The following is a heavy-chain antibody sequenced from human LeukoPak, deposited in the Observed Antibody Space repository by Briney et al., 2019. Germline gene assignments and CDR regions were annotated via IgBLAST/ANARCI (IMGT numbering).Heavy chain of an antibody. CDR1: GYTFTGYY. CDR3: GKGHYYYYGMDV. J-gene: IGHJ6*02. CDR2: INPNSGGT. V-gene: IGHV1-2*02. Sequence: ASVKDSFKASGYTFTGYYMHWVRQAPGQGREGMGWINPNSGGTNYAQKFQGRVSKTRNTSINTAYMELSRLRSDDTAGYDCGKGHYYYYGMDVWGQGTTVTVSS.